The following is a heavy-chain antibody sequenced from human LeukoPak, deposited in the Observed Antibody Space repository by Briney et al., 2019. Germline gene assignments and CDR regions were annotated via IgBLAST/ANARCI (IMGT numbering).Heavy chain of an antibody. CDR2: IYHSRST. CDR1: DDSISSQY. D-gene: IGHD3-3*01. J-gene: IGHJ4*02. V-gene: IGHV4-59*11. CDR3: ARVGGTIFGVVNRGAFDY. Sequence: ETLSLTCRVSDDSISSQYWSWIRQPPGKGLEWIGYIYHSRSTKYNPSLKSRVTMSPDTSKNQFSLNLSSVTAADTAGYYWARVGGTIFGVVNRGAFDYWGQGTLVTVSS.